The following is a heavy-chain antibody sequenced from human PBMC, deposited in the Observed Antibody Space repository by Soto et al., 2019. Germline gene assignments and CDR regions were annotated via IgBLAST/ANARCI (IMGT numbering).Heavy chain of an antibody. CDR2: VYYSGST. J-gene: IGHJ4*01. CDR3: ARQPRGPGYGERGLYFDD. V-gene: IGHV4-39*01. D-gene: IGHD3-16*01. Sequence: PSETLSLTCTVSGGSTNSRSDYWGWIRQPPGKGLEWIGSVYYSGSTHDNPSLQSRVTISVDTSRNQFSLNLISVTAADTAVYFCARQPRGPGYGERGLYFDDWGHGTLVTVSS. CDR1: GGSTNSRSDY.